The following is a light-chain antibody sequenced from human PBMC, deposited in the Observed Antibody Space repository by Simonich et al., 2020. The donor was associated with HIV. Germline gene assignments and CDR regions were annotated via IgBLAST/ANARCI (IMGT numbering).Light chain of an antibody. J-gene: IGLJ2*01. Sequence: QSALTQPASVSGSPGQSLNISCTGTSSDVGGYNYISWYQQYPVRAPKLLLYDVRKRPSGVSSRFSGSKSGNTASLTISRLQAEDEADYCCSSYTGSSTWVFGGGTKLTVL. CDR1: SSDVGGYNY. V-gene: IGLV2-14*01. CDR3: SSYTGSSTWV. CDR2: DVR.